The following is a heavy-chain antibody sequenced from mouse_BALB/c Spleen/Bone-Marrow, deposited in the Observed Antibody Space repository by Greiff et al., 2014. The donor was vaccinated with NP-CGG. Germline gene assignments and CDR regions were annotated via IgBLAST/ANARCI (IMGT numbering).Heavy chain of an antibody. CDR3: ARTPWFAY. J-gene: IGHJ3*01. Sequence: QVQLQQSGAELVRPGSSVKISCKASGYAFSSYWMNWVRQRPGQGLEWIGQIYPGDGDTNYNGEFKGKATLTADRSSSTAYMQLSSLTSEDSAVYFCARTPWFAYWGQGTLVTVSA. CDR2: IYPGDGDT. V-gene: IGHV1-80*01. CDR1: GYAFSSYW.